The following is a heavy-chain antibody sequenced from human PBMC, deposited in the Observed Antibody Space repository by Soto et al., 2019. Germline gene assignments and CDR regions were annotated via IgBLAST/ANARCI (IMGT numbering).Heavy chain of an antibody. Sequence: GGSLRLSCAASGFTFSSYSMNWVRQAPGKGLEWVSSISSSSSYIYYADSVKGRFTISRDNAKNSLYLQMNSLRAEDTAVYYCARWGPPGPDQAYGSGSYYPPMSTSYYYYGMDVWGQGTTVTVSS. CDR2: ISSSSSYI. J-gene: IGHJ6*02. CDR1: GFTFSSYS. V-gene: IGHV3-21*01. CDR3: ARWGPPGPDQAYGSGSYYPPMSTSYYYYGMDV. D-gene: IGHD3-10*01.